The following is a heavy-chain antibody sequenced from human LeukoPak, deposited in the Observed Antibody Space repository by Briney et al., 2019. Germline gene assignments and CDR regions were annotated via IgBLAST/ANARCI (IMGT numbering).Heavy chain of an antibody. D-gene: IGHD2-21*02. Sequence: SETLSLTCTVSGGSISSSSYYWGWIRQPPGKGLEWIGSIYYGGSTHYNPSLKSRVTISVDTSKNQFSLKLSSVTAADTAVYYCARERVGSVGGDSFDDAFDIWGQGTMVTVSS. CDR3: ARERVGSVGGDSFDDAFDI. CDR1: GGSISSSSYY. V-gene: IGHV4-39*07. CDR2: IYYGGST. J-gene: IGHJ3*02.